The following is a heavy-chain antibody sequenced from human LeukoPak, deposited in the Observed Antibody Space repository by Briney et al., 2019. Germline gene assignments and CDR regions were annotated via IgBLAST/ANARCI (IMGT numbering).Heavy chain of an antibody. D-gene: IGHD1-26*01. J-gene: IGHJ4*02. CDR3: ARHYDGRGSGSYYEDY. V-gene: IGHV4-59*08. CDR2: TNHVGST. Sequence: NPSEILSLTCTVSGGSISSHYWSWIRQPPGKGLQWVGYTNHVGSTDYNPSLKSRVTISIDTSKNQFSLKLSSVTAADTAVYYCARHYDGRGSGSYYEDYWGQGTLVIVSS. CDR1: GGSISSHY.